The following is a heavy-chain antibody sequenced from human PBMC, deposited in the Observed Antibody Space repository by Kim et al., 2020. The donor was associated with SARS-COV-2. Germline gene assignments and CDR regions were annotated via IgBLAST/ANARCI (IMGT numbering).Heavy chain of an antibody. CDR1: GGSISSGGYY. CDR2: IYYSGST. CDR3: ARDYGSGDNPYFDY. D-gene: IGHD3-10*01. Sequence: SETLSLTCTVSGGSISSGGYYWSWIRQHPGKGLEWIGYIYYSGSTYYNPSLKSRVTISVDTSKNQFSLKLSSVTAADTAVYYCARDYGSGDNPYFDYWGQGTLVTVSS. V-gene: IGHV4-31*03. J-gene: IGHJ4*02.